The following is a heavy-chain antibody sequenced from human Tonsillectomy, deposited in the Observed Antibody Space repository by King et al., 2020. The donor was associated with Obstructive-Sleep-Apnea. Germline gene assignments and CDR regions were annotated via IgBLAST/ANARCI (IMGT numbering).Heavy chain of an antibody. Sequence: VPLVASGAAVQPPGESLRLSCPGSGSRFTNYWIRWVRPMPGPGLEWMGRIDPSDSYTHYSPSFHGHVPLSADQSIRTASLQWNSLKASDTAMYYCARPRFGDYYYAMDVWGQGTTVTVSS. CDR1: GSRFTNYW. V-gene: IGHV5-10-1*03. D-gene: IGHD3-10*01. CDR3: ARPRFGDYYYAMDV. J-gene: IGHJ6*02. CDR2: IDPSDSYT.